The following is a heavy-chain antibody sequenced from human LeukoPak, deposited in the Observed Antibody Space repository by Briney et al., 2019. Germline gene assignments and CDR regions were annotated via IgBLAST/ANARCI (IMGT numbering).Heavy chain of an antibody. J-gene: IGHJ6*04. CDR2: INSGGDDT. D-gene: IGHD4-17*01. Sequence: GGSLRLSCAASGFTFSTYWMHWVRQAPGKGLVWVSLINSGGDDTRYADSVKGRFTISRDNSKNTLYLQMNSLRAEDTAVYYCAKDLTVTTFAYYYYYGMDVWGKGTTVTVSS. V-gene: IGHV3-74*01. CDR1: GFTFSTYW. CDR3: AKDLTVTTFAYYYYYGMDV.